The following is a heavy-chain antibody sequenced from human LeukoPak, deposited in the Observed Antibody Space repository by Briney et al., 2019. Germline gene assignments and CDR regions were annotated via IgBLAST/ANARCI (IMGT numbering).Heavy chain of an antibody. Sequence: SVKVSCKASVGTFSSYAISWVRQAPGQGLEWMGGIIPIFGTANYAQKFQGRVTITTDESTSTAYMELSSLRSEDTAVYYCARGHYYDSSGYPFDYWGQGTLVTVSS. CDR3: ARGHYYDSSGYPFDY. CDR1: VGTFSSYA. D-gene: IGHD3-22*01. CDR2: IIPIFGTA. J-gene: IGHJ4*02. V-gene: IGHV1-69*05.